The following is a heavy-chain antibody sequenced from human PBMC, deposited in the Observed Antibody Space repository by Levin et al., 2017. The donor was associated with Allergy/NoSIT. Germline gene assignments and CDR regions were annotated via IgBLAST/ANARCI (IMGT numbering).Heavy chain of an antibody. J-gene: IGHJ4*02. V-gene: IGHV3-30*18. Sequence: PGGSLRLSCAASGFTFSSYGMHWVRQAPGKGLEWVAVISYDGSNKYYADSVKGRFTISRDNSKNTLYLQMNSLRAEDTAVYYCAKDTLLRANSVPAASLSFDYWGQGTLVTVSS. CDR2: ISYDGSNK. D-gene: IGHD2-2*01. CDR3: AKDTLLRANSVPAASLSFDY. CDR1: GFTFSSYG.